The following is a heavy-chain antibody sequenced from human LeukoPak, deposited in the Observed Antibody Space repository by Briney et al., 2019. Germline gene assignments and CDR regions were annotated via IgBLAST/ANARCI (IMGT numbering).Heavy chain of an antibody. CDR1: GFTFSSPC. J-gene: IGHJ4*02. D-gene: IGHD3-16*02. Sequence: GGSLRLSCAASGFTFSSPCMHWVRQAPGKGLVWVSRINSDGSATAYADSVKGRFTISRDNAENTLYLQMNSLRAEDTAVYYCARGTAGYHSSYFDYWGQGTLVTVSS. CDR3: ARGTAGYHSSYFDY. CDR2: INSDGSAT. V-gene: IGHV3-74*01.